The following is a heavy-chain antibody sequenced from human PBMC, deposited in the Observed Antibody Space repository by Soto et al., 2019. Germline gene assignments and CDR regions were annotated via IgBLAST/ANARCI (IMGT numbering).Heavy chain of an antibody. J-gene: IGHJ6*03. CDR3: ARGGITHWAYFYYMDV. CDR1: GGSLSDYF. CDR2: INHLGSI. Sequence: SETLSLTCVVSGGSLSDYFWSWIRQPPGMALEWIGEINHLGSINYNPSLKSRVTMSVDTSKNQFSLTLNSVTAADTATYYCARGGITHWAYFYYMDVCDRGTTVTGSS. V-gene: IGHV4-34*01. D-gene: IGHD1-20*01.